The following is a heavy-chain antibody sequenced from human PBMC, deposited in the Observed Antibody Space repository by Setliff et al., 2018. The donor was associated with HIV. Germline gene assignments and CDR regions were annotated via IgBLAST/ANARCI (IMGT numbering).Heavy chain of an antibody. CDR2: IYTSGST. V-gene: IGHV4-61*02. CDR1: GGSITSGSYY. J-gene: IGHJ4*02. Sequence: SETLSLTCTVSGGSITSGSYYWTWIRQPAGKGLEWIGRIYTSGSTNYNPSLKSRVTMSVDTSKNQFSLKLSSVTAADTAVYFCARHVARFDYDTGGYYVSHFDYWGQGTQVTVSS. CDR3: ARHVARFDYDTGGYYVSHFDY. D-gene: IGHD3-22*01.